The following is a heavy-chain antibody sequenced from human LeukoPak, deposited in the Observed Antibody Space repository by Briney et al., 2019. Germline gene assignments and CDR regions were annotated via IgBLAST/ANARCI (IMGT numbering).Heavy chain of an antibody. Sequence: GGSLRLSCAASGFTFSSYSMNWVRQAPGKGLEWVSPISSSSSYIYYADSVKGRFTISRDNAKNSLYLQMNSLRAEDTAVYYCARDRGRWFTISPGPDYYGMDVWGQGTTVTVSS. CDR2: ISSSSSYI. J-gene: IGHJ6*02. D-gene: IGHD3-9*01. V-gene: IGHV3-21*01. CDR1: GFTFSSYS. CDR3: ARDRGRWFTISPGPDYYGMDV.